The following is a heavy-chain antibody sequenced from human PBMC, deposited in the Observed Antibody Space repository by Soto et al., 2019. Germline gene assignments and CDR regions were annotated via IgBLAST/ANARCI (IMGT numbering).Heavy chain of an antibody. D-gene: IGHD2-2*01. CDR3: ARSQGSSTSLEIYYYYYYGMDV. Sequence: QVQLVQSGAEVKKPGSSVKVSCKASGGTFSSYAISWVRQAPGQGLEWMGGIIPIPGTANYAQKFQGRVTITADEYKSTAYMELSSLRSEDTAVYYCARSQGSSTSLEIYYYYYYGMDVWGQGTTVTVSS. V-gene: IGHV1-69*01. CDR2: IIPIPGTA. CDR1: GGTFSSYA. J-gene: IGHJ6*02.